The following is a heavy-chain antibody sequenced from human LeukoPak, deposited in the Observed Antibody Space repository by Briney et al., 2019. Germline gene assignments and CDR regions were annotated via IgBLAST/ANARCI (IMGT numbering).Heavy chain of an antibody. CDR2: INHSGST. D-gene: IGHD3-10*01. Sequence: SETLSLTCAVYGGSFSGYYWSWIRQPPGKGLEWIGEINHSGSTNYNPSLKSRVTISVATSKNQFSLKLSSVTAADTAVYYCARDRAYGSGSYRYYYYYYMDVWGKGTTVTVSS. V-gene: IGHV4-34*01. CDR3: ARDRAYGSGSYRYYYYYYMDV. CDR1: GGSFSGYY. J-gene: IGHJ6*03.